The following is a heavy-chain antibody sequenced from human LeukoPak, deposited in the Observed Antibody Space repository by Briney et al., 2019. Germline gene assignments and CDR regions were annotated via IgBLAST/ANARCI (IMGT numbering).Heavy chain of an antibody. CDR2: IYYSGST. V-gene: IGHV4-39*01. J-gene: IGHJ4*02. CDR3: ARHSSGNFDY. CDR1: GGSISSSSYY. Sequence: SETLSLTCTVSGGSISSSSYYWGWIRQPPGKGLEWIGSIYYSGSTYYNPSLKSRVIISVDTSKNQFSLKLSSVTAADTAVYYCARHSSGNFDYWGQGTLVTVSS. D-gene: IGHD6-19*01.